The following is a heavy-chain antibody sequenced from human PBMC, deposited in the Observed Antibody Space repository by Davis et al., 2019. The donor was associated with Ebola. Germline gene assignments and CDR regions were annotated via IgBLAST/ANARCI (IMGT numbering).Heavy chain of an antibody. CDR2: IKQDGSEK. D-gene: IGHD2-21*01. CDR1: GFTFSSYW. V-gene: IGHV3-7*01. CDR3: AREGIVVVIATYYYYMDV. J-gene: IGHJ6*03. Sequence: PGGSLRLSCAASGFTFSSYWMSWVRQAPGKGLEWVANIKQDGSEKYYVDSVKGRFTISRDNSKNTLYLQMNSLRAEDTAVYYCAREGIVVVIATYYYYMDVWGKGTTVTVSS.